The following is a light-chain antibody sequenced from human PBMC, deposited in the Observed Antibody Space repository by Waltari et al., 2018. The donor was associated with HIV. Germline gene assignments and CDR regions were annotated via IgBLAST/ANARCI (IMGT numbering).Light chain of an antibody. Sequence: EAALTQSPATLSASPGERAILSCRASHSVSTDIACYQPKPGQSPRLLIYGASTRATTIPPRFCGSGSGTQFTHTISSLQSEDFAVYYCQQYLGWPRTFGQGTKLEIK. CDR2: GAS. J-gene: IGKJ2*01. CDR3: QQYLGWPRT. CDR1: HSVSTD. V-gene: IGKV3-15*01.